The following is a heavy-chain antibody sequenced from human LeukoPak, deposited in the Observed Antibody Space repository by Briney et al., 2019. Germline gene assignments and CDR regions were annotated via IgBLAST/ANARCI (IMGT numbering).Heavy chain of an antibody. D-gene: IGHD3-3*01. Sequence: ASVKVSCKASGGTFSSYAISWVRQAPGQGLEWMGGIIPIFGTANYAQKFQGRVTITADESTSTAYMELSSLRSEDTAVYYCARAYSGKYYDFWSGYPHYYYYYSMDVWGQGTTVTVSS. CDR3: ARAYSGKYYDFWSGYPHYYYYYSMDV. V-gene: IGHV1-69*13. CDR1: GGTFSSYA. J-gene: IGHJ6*02. CDR2: IIPIFGTA.